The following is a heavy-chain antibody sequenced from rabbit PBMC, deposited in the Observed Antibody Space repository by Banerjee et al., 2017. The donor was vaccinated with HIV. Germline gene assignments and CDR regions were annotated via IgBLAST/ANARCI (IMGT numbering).Heavy chain of an antibody. CDR2: IGNGDGRT. CDR1: GFSFSSSYD. CDR3: SRDLYADYIGYLFNL. D-gene: IGHD2-1*01. V-gene: IGHV1S45*01. Sequence: QEQLVEYGGDLVKPEGSLTLTCTASGFSFSSSYDMCWVRQAPGKGLEWIVCIGNGDGRTYFPSWSKGRFSISKTSSTTVTLQMTSLTPADAATYFFSRDLYADYIGYLFNLWGQGTLVTVS. J-gene: IGHJ4*01.